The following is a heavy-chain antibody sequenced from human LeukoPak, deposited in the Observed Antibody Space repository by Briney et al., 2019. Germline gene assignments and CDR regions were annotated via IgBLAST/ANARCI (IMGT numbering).Heavy chain of an antibody. V-gene: IGHV3-23*01. J-gene: IGHJ4*02. CDR1: GFTFSSFA. CDR3: AKGFHSGSNAYYFDY. Sequence: GGSLRLSCAASGFTFSSFAMTWVRQAPGKGLEWVSAISGSGGITYYADSVKGRFTFSRDNSKNTLSLQMNSLRAEDTAVYYCAKGFHSGSNAYYFDYWGQGTLVTVSS. CDR2: ISGSGGIT. D-gene: IGHD7-27*01.